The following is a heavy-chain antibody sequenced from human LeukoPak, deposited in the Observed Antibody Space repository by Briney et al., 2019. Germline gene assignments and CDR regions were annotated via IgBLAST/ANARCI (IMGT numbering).Heavy chain of an antibody. Sequence: SETLSLTCTVSGGSISSYYWSWIRQPAGKGLEWIGRIYSSGSTNYNPSLKSPVTISVDTSKNQFSLKLSSVTAADTAVYYCARHGAFGASHNWFDPWGQGTLVTVSS. CDR2: IYSSGST. D-gene: IGHD3-16*01. V-gene: IGHV4-4*07. J-gene: IGHJ5*02. CDR3: ARHGAFGASHNWFDP. CDR1: GGSISSYY.